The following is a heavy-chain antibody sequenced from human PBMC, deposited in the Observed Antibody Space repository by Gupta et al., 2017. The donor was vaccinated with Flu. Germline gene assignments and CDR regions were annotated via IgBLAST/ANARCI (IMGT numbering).Heavy chain of an antibody. CDR1: GFSLTTYDMR. D-gene: IGHD1-26*01. CDR2: IDWDDDK. Sequence: QVTLKESGPALVKPTQTLTLTCSVSGFSLTTYDMRLSWIRQSPGKALEWLARIDWDDDKFYSASLKTRLTISKDTSKNQVFLTMTNMDPLDTATYYCARMGPIGGTYRRDAFDLWGQGTRVTVSS. J-gene: IGHJ3*01. CDR3: ARMGPIGGTYRRDAFDL. V-gene: IGHV2-70*04.